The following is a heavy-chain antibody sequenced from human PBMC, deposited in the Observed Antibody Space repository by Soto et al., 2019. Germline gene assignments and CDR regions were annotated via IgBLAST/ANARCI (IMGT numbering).Heavy chain of an antibody. D-gene: IGHD4-17*01. V-gene: IGHV3-30-3*01. J-gene: IGHJ2*01. CDR2: ISYDGSNK. CDR1: GFTFSSYA. Sequence: GGSLRLSCAASGFTFSSYAMHWVRQAPGKGLEWVAVISYDGSNKYYADSVKGRFTISRDNSKNTLYLQMNSLRAEDTAVYYCARDALHGDHFAYFDLWGRGTLVTRLL. CDR3: ARDALHGDHFAYFDL.